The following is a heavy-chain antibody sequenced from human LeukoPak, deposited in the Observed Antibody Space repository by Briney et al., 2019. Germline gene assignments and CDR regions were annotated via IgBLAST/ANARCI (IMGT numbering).Heavy chain of an antibody. D-gene: IGHD1-7*01. CDR3: ASVSETGTNNWFDP. CDR2: IIPILGIA. J-gene: IGHJ5*02. V-gene: IGHV1-69*04. Sequence: SVKVSCKASGGTFSSYAISWVRQAPGQGLEWMGRIIPILGIANYAQKFQGRVTITADKSTSTVYMELSSLRSEDTAVYYCASVSETGTNNWFDPWGQGTLVTVSS. CDR1: GGTFSSYA.